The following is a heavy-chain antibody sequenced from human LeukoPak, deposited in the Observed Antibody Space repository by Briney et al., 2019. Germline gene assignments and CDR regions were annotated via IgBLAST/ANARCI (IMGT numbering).Heavy chain of an antibody. CDR2: IIPIFGTA. CDR3: ARDRGLGYCSSTSCYGVYNWFDP. Sequence: ASVKVSCKASGGTYSSCAISWVRQGPGQGLEWMGGIIPIFGTANYAQKFQGRVTITADESTSTAYMELSSLRSEDTAVYYCARDRGLGYCSSTSCYGVYNWFDPWGQGTLVTVSS. D-gene: IGHD2-2*01. J-gene: IGHJ5*02. V-gene: IGHV1-69*13. CDR1: GGTYSSCA.